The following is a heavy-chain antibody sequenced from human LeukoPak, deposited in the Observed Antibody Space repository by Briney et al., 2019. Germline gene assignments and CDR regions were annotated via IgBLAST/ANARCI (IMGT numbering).Heavy chain of an antibody. CDR1: GGTFSTSA. J-gene: IGHJ4*02. CDR3: ARSVRSGGWQQLVRGLGY. CDR2: MIPIFGTA. Sequence: SVKVSCKASGGTFSTSAISWVRQAPGQGLEWMGGMIPIFGTADYAQKFQGRVTITTDESTSTAYMELSSLISEDTAVYYCARSVRSGGWQQLVRGLGYWGQGTLVTVSS. V-gene: IGHV1-69*05. D-gene: IGHD6-6*01.